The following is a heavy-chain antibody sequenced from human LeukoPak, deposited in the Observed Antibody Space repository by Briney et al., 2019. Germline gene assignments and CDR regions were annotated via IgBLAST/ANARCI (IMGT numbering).Heavy chain of an antibody. J-gene: IGHJ5*02. D-gene: IGHD3-3*01. CDR2: IKSKTDGGTT. CDR1: GFTFSNAW. V-gene: IGHV3-15*01. Sequence: GGSLRLSCAASGFTFSNAWMSWVRQAPGKGLEWVGRIKSKTDGGTTDYAAPVKGRFTISRDDSKNTLYLQMNSLKTEDTAVYYCTTAYDFWSGYYGDWFDPWGQGTLVTVS. CDR3: TTAYDFWSGYYGDWFDP.